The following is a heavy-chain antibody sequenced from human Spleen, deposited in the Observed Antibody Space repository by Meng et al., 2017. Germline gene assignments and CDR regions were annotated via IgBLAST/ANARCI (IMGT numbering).Heavy chain of an antibody. J-gene: IGHJ4*01. CDR1: GGSFSGYS. V-gene: IGHV4-34*01. CDR2: INHSGST. CDR3: ARDWDYYGSGSYLRDY. D-gene: IGHD3-10*01. Sequence: SETLSLTCAVYGGSFSGYSWSWIRQPPGKGLEWIGEINHSGSTNYNTSLESRATISVDTSQNNLSLNLSSVTAADSAVYYCARDWDYYGSGSYLRDYWGHGTRVTVSS.